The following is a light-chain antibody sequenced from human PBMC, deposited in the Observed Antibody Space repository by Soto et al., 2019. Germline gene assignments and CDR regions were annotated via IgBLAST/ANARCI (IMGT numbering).Light chain of an antibody. CDR3: TSWKTSTTMI. CDR2: DVN. CDR1: SSDIGDSNF. Sequence: QSALTQPASVSGSPGQSITISCTGTSSDIGDSNFVSWYQPHPGKAPTLLLYDVNIRPSGVSNRFSGPKSGNTASLTISGLPAEDEAEYSCTSWKTSTTMISGGGTKLSVL. V-gene: IGLV2-14*03. J-gene: IGLJ2*01.